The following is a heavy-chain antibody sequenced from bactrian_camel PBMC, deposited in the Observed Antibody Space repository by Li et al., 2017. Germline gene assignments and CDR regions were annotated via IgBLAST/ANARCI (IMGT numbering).Heavy chain of an antibody. V-gene: IGHV3S25*01. CDR1: THTRSRLC. CDR2: IYRGDSST. CDR3: AAARNAWCFYSDAVTPYKY. J-gene: IGHJ4*01. Sequence: QLVDSGGGSVQAGGTLRLSCASSTHTRSRLCMAWFRQAPGKEREGVARIYRGDSSTYYADSVKGRFTISKDNAKNTVYLDMNSLKPDDTAMFYCAAARNAWCFYSDAVTPYKYWGQGTQVTVS. D-gene: IGHD1*01.